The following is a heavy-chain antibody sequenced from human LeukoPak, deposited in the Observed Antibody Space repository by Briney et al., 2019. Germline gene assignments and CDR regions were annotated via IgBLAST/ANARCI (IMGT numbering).Heavy chain of an antibody. Sequence: PGRSLRLSCAASGFTFSSYAMHWVRQAPGKGLEWVAVISFDGSNKYYADSVKGRLTISGDNSKNTLYLQMNSLRAEDTAVYYCARVAPVTSDYWGQGTLVTVSS. V-gene: IGHV3-30*01. CDR2: ISFDGSNK. J-gene: IGHJ4*02. CDR1: GFTFSSYA. CDR3: ARVAPVTSDY. D-gene: IGHD4-11*01.